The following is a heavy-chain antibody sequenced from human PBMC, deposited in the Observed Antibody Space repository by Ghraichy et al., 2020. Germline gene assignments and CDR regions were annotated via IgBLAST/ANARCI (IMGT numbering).Heavy chain of an antibody. CDR3: ARVRKGIAARRRYYYYGMDV. CDR2: IYYSGST. CDR1: GGSISSSSYY. Sequence: SETLSLTCTVSGGSISSSSYYWGWIRQPPGKGLEWIGSIYYSGSTYYNPSLKSRVTISVDTSKNQFSLKLSSVTAADTAVYYCARVRKGIAARRRYYYYGMDVWGQGTTVTVSS. V-gene: IGHV4-39*01. J-gene: IGHJ6*02. D-gene: IGHD6-6*01.